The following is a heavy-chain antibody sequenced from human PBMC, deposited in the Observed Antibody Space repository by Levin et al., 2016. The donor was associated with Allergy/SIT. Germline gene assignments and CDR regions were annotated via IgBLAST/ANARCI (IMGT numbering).Heavy chain of an antibody. Sequence: ASVKVSCKASGYTFTSYYMHWVRQAPGQGLEWMGIINPSGGSTSYAQKFQGRVTITADESTSTAYMELSSLRSEDTAVYYCARKWIYYFDYWGQGTLVTVSS. CDR2: INPSGGST. CDR1: GYTFTSYY. CDR3: ARKWIYYFDY. V-gene: IGHV1-46*01. D-gene: IGHD5-12*01. J-gene: IGHJ4*02.